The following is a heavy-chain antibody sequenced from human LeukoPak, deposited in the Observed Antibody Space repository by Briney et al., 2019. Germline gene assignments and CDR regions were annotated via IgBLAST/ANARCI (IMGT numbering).Heavy chain of an antibody. Sequence: SETLSLTCAVHGGSFNGYYWSWIRQPPGKGLEWIGGINDSRSTKYNPSLKSRVTISVDTSKNQFSLKLNSVTAADTAVYYCARGPPVVYDVLTGYYRFDYWGQGTLVTVSS. J-gene: IGHJ4*02. V-gene: IGHV4-34*01. CDR2: INDSRST. D-gene: IGHD3-9*01. CDR1: GGSFNGYY. CDR3: ARGPPVVYDVLTGYYRFDY.